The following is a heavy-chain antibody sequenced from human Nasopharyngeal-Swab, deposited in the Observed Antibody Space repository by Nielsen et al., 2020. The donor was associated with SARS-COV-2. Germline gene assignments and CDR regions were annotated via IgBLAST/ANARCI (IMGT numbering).Heavy chain of an antibody. Sequence: WVRQAPGQGLEWMGWMNPNSGNTGYAQKSQGRVTMTRNTSISTAYMELSSLRSEDTAVYYCARVPRLRYFDWLLYSYYYYGMDVWGQGTTVTVSS. CDR2: MNPNSGNT. CDR3: ARVPRLRYFDWLLYSYYYYGMDV. D-gene: IGHD3-9*01. V-gene: IGHV1-8*01. J-gene: IGHJ6*02.